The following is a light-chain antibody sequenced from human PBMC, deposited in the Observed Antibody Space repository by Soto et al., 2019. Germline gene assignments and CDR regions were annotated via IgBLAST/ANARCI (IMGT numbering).Light chain of an antibody. CDR1: QNVGSRN. CDR3: QQYNNRLPFT. Sequence: EIVMTQSPATLSVSPGERATLSCRASQNVGSRNLACYHQKPGQAPSRLIYETAIRAPGIPASFSGSGSGTEFTLTISSLQSEDFAVYHCQQYNNRLPFTFGPGTKVDI. J-gene: IGKJ3*01. V-gene: IGKV3-15*01. CDR2: ETA.